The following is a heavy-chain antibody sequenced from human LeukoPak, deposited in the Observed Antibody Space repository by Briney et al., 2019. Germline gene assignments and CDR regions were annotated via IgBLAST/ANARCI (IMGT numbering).Heavy chain of an antibody. CDR2: ISSSGSYI. D-gene: IGHD4-17*01. J-gene: IGHJ4*02. Sequence: GGSLRLSCAASGFTFNRYCMNWVRQAPGKGLEWVAFISSSGSYIYYADSVKGRFTISRDNAKNSLDLQMDSLRVEDTAMYYCARDWDDYGAQLPHFEYWGQGSLVTVSS. V-gene: IGHV3-21*01. CDR1: GFTFNRYC. CDR3: ARDWDDYGAQLPHFEY.